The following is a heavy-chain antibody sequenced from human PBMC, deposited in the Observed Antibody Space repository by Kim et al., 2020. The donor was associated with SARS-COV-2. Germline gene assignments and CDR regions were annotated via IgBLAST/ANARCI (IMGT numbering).Heavy chain of an antibody. CDR2: INPNSGGT. CDR3: ASGAIATRAMVRGVILS. Sequence: ASVKVSCKASGYTFTGYYMHWVRQAPGQGLEWMGWINPNSGGTNYAQKFQGRVTMTRDTSISTAYMELSRLRSDDTAVYYCASGAIATRAMVRGVILSWGQGTLVTVSS. D-gene: IGHD3-10*01. CDR1: GYTFTGYY. J-gene: IGHJ5*02. V-gene: IGHV1-2*02.